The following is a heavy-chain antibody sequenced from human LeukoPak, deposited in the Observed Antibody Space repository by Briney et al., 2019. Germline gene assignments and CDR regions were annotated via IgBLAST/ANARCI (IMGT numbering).Heavy chain of an antibody. J-gene: IGHJ5*02. Sequence: GGSLRLSCAASGFTFSSSAMTWVRQAPGKGLEWVAVISYDGSNKYYADSVKGRFTISRDNSKNTLYLQMNSLRAEDTAVYYCARDGDGAEATIFGGNWFDPWGQGTLVTVSS. CDR3: ARDGDGAEATIFGGNWFDP. CDR1: GFTFSSSA. D-gene: IGHD3-3*01. CDR2: ISYDGSNK. V-gene: IGHV3-30-3*01.